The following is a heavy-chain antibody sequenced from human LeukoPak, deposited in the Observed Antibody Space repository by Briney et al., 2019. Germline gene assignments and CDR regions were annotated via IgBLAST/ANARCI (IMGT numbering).Heavy chain of an antibody. V-gene: IGHV3-11*01. CDR3: AKGRYCSSTSCYIYYYYYMDV. CDR2: ISGSGSPI. D-gene: IGHD2-2*02. Sequence: GGSLRLSCEASGFTFSVFYMGWIRQAPGKGLEWISYISGSGSPIYYADSVKGRFTISRDNSKNTLYLQMNSLRAEDTAVYYCAKGRYCSSTSCYIYYYYYMDVWGKGTTVTVS. CDR1: GFTFSVFY. J-gene: IGHJ6*03.